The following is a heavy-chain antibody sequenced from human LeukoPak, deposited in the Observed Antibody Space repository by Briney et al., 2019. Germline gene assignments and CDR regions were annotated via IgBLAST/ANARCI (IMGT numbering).Heavy chain of an antibody. CDR1: GFTFSSYG. CDR2: IRYDGSNK. V-gene: IGHV3-30*02. Sequence: PGGSLRLSCAASGFTFSSYGMHWVRQAPGKGLEWVAVIRYDGSNKYYADSVKGRFTVSRDNSKKTLYLQMNSLRPEDTAMYYCARGRQMSITWYFDLWGRGTQVTVAS. J-gene: IGHJ2*01. CDR3: ARGRQMSITWYFDL. D-gene: IGHD3-10*01.